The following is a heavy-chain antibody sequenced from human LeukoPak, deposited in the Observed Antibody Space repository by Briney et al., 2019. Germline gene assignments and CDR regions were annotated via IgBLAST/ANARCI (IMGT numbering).Heavy chain of an antibody. CDR1: GFTFSSYW. CDR2: IKQDGSEK. D-gene: IGHD2-2*01. Sequence: GGSLRLSCAASGFTFSSYWVSWVRQAPVKGLEGVANIKQDGSEKYYVDSVKGRFTISRDNAKNSLYLQMNSLRAEDTAVYYCARDSSSTSCPDVWGKGTTVTVSS. CDR3: ARDSSSTSCPDV. V-gene: IGHV3-7*01. J-gene: IGHJ6*04.